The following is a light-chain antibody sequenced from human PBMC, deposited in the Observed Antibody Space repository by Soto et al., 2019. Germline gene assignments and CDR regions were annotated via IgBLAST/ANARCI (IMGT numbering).Light chain of an antibody. V-gene: IGLV2-14*01. J-gene: IGLJ1*01. CDR3: SSYTSSSTL. Sequence: QSVLTQPASVSGSPGQSITISCTGTSSDVGGYNYVSWYQQHPGKAPKLMIYEVSNRPSGASNRFSGSKSGNTASLTISGLQAEEEADYYCSSYTSSSTLFGTGTKATVL. CDR1: SSDVGGYNY. CDR2: EVS.